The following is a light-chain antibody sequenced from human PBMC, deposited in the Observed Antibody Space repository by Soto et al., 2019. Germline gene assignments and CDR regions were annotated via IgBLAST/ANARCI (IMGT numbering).Light chain of an antibody. J-gene: IGKJ4*01. V-gene: IGKV2-28*01. Sequence: DIVMTQSPLSLPVTPGEPASISCRSSQSLLHSNGYNYLDWYLQKPGQSPQLLIYLGSNRASGVPDRFSGSGSGTDFTLKISRVEDEDVAVYYCMQALQTPLTFGGGTKVEIK. CDR3: MQALQTPLT. CDR2: LGS. CDR1: QSLLHSNGYNY.